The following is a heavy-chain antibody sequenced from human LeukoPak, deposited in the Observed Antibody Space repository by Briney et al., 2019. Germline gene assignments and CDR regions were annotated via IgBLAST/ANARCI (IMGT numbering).Heavy chain of an antibody. CDR2: INHSGST. J-gene: IGHJ4*02. V-gene: IGHV4-34*01. D-gene: IGHD3-10*01. CDR1: GESFSGYY. Sequence: SETLSLTCAVYGESFSGYYWSWIRQPPGKGLEWIGEINHSGSTNYNPSLKSRVTISVDTPKNQFSLKLTSVTAADTAVYYCAREGSYYASGSPPLDYWGQGTLVTVSS. CDR3: AREGSYYASGSPPLDY.